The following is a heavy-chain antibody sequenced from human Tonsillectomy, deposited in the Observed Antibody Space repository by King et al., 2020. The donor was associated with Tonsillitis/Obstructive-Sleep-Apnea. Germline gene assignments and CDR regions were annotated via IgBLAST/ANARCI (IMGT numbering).Heavy chain of an antibody. V-gene: IGHV3-53*01. CDR2: IYRGGTS. D-gene: IGHD6-13*01. J-gene: IGHJ4*02. CDR3: ARVFDYGTKPGIAQD. CDR1: GFTVSGNY. Sequence: VQLVESGGGLIQPGKSLRLSCAASGFTVSGNYMSWVRQAPGKGLEWVSLIYRGGTSSYADSVKGRFTISRDNSENKVYLQMNSLRAEDTAVYFCARVFDYGTKPGIAQDWGQGTLVTVSS.